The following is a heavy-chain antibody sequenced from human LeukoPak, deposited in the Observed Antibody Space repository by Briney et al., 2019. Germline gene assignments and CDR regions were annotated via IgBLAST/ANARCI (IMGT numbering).Heavy chain of an antibody. D-gene: IGHD4-17*01. CDR3: ARDKPAVGYGDYNDAFDI. Sequence: GGSLRLSCAASGFTFSSYWMSWVRQAPGKGLEWVANIKQDGSEKYYVDSVKGRFTISRDNAKNSLYLQMNSLRAEDTAVYYCARDKPAVGYGDYNDAFDIWGQGTMVTVSS. CDR1: GFTFSSYW. J-gene: IGHJ3*02. V-gene: IGHV3-7*01. CDR2: IKQDGSEK.